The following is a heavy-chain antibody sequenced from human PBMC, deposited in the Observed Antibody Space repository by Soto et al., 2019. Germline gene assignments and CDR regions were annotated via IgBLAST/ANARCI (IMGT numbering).Heavy chain of an antibody. Sequence: ASVKVSCKASGYTFTSYSMHWVRQAPGQRLEWMGWINAGTGNTKYSQKFQGRVTITRDTSASTAYMELSSLRSEDTAVYYCARDLGYALPDYWGQGTLVTVSS. V-gene: IGHV1-3*01. CDR2: INAGTGNT. CDR3: ARDLGYALPDY. J-gene: IGHJ4*02. D-gene: IGHD2-15*01. CDR1: GYTFTSYS.